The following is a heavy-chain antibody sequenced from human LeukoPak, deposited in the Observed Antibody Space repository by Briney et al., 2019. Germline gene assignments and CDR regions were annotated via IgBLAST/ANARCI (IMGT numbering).Heavy chain of an antibody. CDR3: GGHRPWGPFEY. CDR2: RDYGANT. Sequence: SETLSLTCTVSGVSISSSSDYWGWIRQPPGKGLEWIGSRDYGANTNYNPSLKSRVTVSVDTSNNQFFLNVNSVTTADTAVYYCGGHRPWGPFEYWGQGIRVTVSS. CDR1: GVSISSSSDY. V-gene: IGHV4-39*01. J-gene: IGHJ4*02. D-gene: IGHD7-27*01.